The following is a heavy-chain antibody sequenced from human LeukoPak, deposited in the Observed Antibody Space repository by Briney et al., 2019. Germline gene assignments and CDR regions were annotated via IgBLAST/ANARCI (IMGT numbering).Heavy chain of an antibody. Sequence: PSETLSLTCTVSGGSISSYYWSWIRQPPGKGLEWIGDIYYSGSTNYNPSLKSRVTISVDTSKNQFSLKLSSVTAADTAVYYCARRSRPRYCSSASCYAGFGWFDPWGQGTLVTVSS. J-gene: IGHJ5*02. CDR3: ARRSRPRYCSSASCYAGFGWFDP. V-gene: IGHV4-59*12. D-gene: IGHD2-2*01. CDR1: GGSISSYY. CDR2: IYYSGST.